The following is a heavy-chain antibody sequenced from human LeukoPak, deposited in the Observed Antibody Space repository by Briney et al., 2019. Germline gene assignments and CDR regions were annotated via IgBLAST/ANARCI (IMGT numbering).Heavy chain of an antibody. D-gene: IGHD3-22*01. CDR3: ARGPPYYESRGYFSGAFDI. CDR1: GFTFDDYA. J-gene: IGHJ3*02. Sequence: GRSLRLSCAASGFTFDDYAMHWVRQAPGKGLEWVASISWNSGDIGYADSVKGRFTISRDSAKNSLYLQMNSLRAEDTALYYCARGPPYYESRGYFSGAFDIWGQGQWSPSLQ. V-gene: IGHV3-9*01. CDR2: ISWNSGDI.